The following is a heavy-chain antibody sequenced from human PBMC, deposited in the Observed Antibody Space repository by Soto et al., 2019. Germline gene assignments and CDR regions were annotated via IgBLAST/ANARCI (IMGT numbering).Heavy chain of an antibody. Sequence: QLQLQESGPGLVKPSETLSLTCTVSGGSISSSSYYWGWIRQPPGKGLEWIGSIYYSGSTYYNPCLNSRCTRSVATSNNQLSLKLSSVTAADTAVYYCASLHIGVVPAVLVPWFDPWGQGTLVTVSS. CDR3: ASLHIGVVPAVLVPWFDP. J-gene: IGHJ5*02. V-gene: IGHV4-39*01. CDR1: GGSISSSSYY. D-gene: IGHD2-2*01. CDR2: IYYSGST.